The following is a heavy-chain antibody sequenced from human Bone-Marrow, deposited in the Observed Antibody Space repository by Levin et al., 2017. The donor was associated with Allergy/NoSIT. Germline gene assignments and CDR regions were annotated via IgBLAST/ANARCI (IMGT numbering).Heavy chain of an antibody. CDR1: GYTFNHYG. Sequence: ASVKVSCKTSGYTFNHYGIDWVRQAPGQGLEWVGWISPDNGHADYAQKLQGRVTMTTDRATTTAYLELRSLTSDDTAVYYCARGQGGYESFDYWGQGTLVTVSS. CDR2: ISPDNGHA. V-gene: IGHV1-18*01. D-gene: IGHD5-12*01. J-gene: IGHJ4*02. CDR3: ARGQGGYESFDY.